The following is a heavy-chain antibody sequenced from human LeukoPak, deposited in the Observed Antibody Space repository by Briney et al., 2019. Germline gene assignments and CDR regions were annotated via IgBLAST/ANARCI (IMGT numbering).Heavy chain of an antibody. CDR1: GYSFTSYW. CDR3: AISPFFDWEGDYYYYGMDV. CDR2: IYPGDSDT. J-gene: IGHJ6*02. D-gene: IGHD3-9*01. V-gene: IGHV5-51*01. Sequence: GESLKISCKGSGYSFTSYWIGWVRQMPGKGLEWMGIIYPGDSDTRYSPSFQGQVTISADKSISTAYLQWSSLKASDTAMYYCAISPFFDWEGDYYYYGMDVWGQGTTVTVSS.